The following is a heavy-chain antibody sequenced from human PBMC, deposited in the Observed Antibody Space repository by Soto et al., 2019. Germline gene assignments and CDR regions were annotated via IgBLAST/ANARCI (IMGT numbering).Heavy chain of an antibody. V-gene: IGHV3-72*01. J-gene: IGHJ3*01. CDR1: GFTLSDYY. CDR3: ARTKSYGAYDV. D-gene: IGHD3-10*01. Sequence: EVKLVESGGGLVQPGGSLRLSCAVSGFTLSDYYIDWVRQAPGKGLEWLARSRDRANSFSTDSAATVKGRLSISRDDSESSVFLQMNSLRTEDTALYYCARTKSYGAYDVLGEGTVVIVAS. CDR2: SRDRANSFST.